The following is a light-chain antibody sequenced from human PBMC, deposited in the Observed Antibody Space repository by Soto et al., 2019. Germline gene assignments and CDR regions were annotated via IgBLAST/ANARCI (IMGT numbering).Light chain of an antibody. CDR2: QVS. J-gene: IGLJ3*02. CDR1: SIHVGNFDL. Sequence: QSALTQPPSVSGSPGQSVTISCTGTSIHVGNFDLVSWYQQPPGTAPTLLIYQVSNRPSGVPDRFSVSQSGNTASLTISGLQAEDEADYYCSLKTSSVTWVFGGGTKLTVL. V-gene: IGLV2-18*01. CDR3: SLKTSSVTWV.